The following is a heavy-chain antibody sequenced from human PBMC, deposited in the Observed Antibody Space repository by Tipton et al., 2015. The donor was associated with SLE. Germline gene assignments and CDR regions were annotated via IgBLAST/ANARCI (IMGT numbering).Heavy chain of an antibody. CDR2: IYHSGST. V-gene: IGHV4-38-2*01. J-gene: IGHJ4*02. CDR3: ARGIAAAGAYCFDY. D-gene: IGHD6-13*01. Sequence: TLSLTCAVSGYSISSGYYWGWIRQPPGKGLEWIGSIYHSGSTYYNPSLKSRVTISVDTSKNQFSLKLSSVTAADTAVYYCARGIAAAGAYCFDYWGQGTLVTVSS. CDR1: GYSISSGYY.